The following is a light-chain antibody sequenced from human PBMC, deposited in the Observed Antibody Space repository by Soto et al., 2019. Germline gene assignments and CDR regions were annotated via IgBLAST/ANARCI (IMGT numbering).Light chain of an antibody. V-gene: IGLV2-14*01. CDR1: SSDVGAYNY. CDR3: SSYTTSSTLLYV. CDR2: DVS. Sequence: QSALTQPASVSGSPGQSITISCTGTSSDVGAYNYVSWYQQHPGKAPKLMIYDVSNRPSGVSNRFSASKSGNTASLTISGLQAEDEADYYCSSYTTSSTLLYVFGTGTKVTVL. J-gene: IGLJ1*01.